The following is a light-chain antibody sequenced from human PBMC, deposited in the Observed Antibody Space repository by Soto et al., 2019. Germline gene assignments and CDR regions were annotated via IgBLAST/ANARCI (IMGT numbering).Light chain of an antibody. V-gene: IGLV2-14*01. CDR3: SSHTTRNTRV. J-gene: IGLJ1*01. CDR2: DVS. CDR1: SSDVGAYNY. Sequence: QSVLTQPASVSGSPGQSITISCTGTSSDVGAYNYVSWYQQHPGKAPKLMIYDVSNRPSGVSNRFSGSKSGNTASLTISGLQAEYEADYYCSSHTTRNTRVFGPGTEVTVL.